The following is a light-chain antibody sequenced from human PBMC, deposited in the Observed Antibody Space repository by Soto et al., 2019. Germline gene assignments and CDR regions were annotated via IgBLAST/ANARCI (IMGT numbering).Light chain of an antibody. Sequence: QAVLTQPASGSGAPGQSITISLTGTSIDVGSYNLVSWYQQHPGKAPKLMIYEGSKRPSGVSNRFSGSKSGNTASLTISGLQAEDEADYYCCSYAGSNYVFGTGTKVTVL. V-gene: IGLV2-23*01. CDR1: SIDVGSYNL. J-gene: IGLJ1*01. CDR2: EGS. CDR3: CSYAGSNYV.